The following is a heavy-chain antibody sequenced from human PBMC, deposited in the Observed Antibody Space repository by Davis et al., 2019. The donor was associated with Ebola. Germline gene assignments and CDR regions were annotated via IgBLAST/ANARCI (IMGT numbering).Heavy chain of an antibody. V-gene: IGHV4-39*01. Sequence: SETLSLTCTVSGGSIISSSSYWGWIRQPPRKGLEWIGSIYYSGITYYNPSLKSRVTISVDTSKNQFSLKLRSVTAADTAVYYCATQGSTSFYDYWGQGTLVTVSS. CDR1: GGSIISSSSY. D-gene: IGHD2-2*01. CDR2: IYYSGIT. J-gene: IGHJ4*02. CDR3: ATQGSTSFYDY.